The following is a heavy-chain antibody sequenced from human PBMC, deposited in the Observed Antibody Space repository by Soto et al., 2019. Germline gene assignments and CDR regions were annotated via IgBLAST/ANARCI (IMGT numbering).Heavy chain of an antibody. CDR1: GGSISSSSYY. V-gene: IGHV4-39*01. CDR3: ARRHAQANDYGDGYYFDY. D-gene: IGHD4-17*01. J-gene: IGHJ4*02. CDR2: IYYSGST. Sequence: ASETLSLTCTVSGGSISSSSYYWGWIRQPPGKGLEWIGSIYYSGSTYYNPSLKSRVTISVDTSKNQFSLKLSSVTAADTAVYYCARRHAQANDYGDGYYFDYWREGTLVTVYS.